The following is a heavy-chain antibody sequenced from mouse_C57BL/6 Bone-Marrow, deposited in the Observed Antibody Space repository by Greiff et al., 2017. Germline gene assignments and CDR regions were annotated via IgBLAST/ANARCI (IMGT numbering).Heavy chain of an antibody. V-gene: IGHV1-76*01. CDR2: IYPGSGNT. J-gene: IGHJ2*01. Sequence: QVQLQQSGAELVRPGASVKLSCKASGYTFTDYYINWVKQRPGQGLEWIARIYPGSGNTYYNEKFKGKATLTAEKSSSTAYMQLSSLTSEDSAVYFCARSYYYGSRRVYVDYWGQGTTLTVSS. D-gene: IGHD1-1*01. CDR1: GYTFTDYY. CDR3: ARSYYYGSRRVYVDY.